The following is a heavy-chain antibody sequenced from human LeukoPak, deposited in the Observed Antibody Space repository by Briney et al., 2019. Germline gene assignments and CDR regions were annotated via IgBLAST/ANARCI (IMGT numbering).Heavy chain of an antibody. V-gene: IGHV4-34*01. CDR2: INHSGST. J-gene: IGHJ4*02. CDR1: GGSFSGYY. CDR3: ARGVGWYCSGGSCYWDY. Sequence: SETLSLTCAVYGGSFSGYYWSWIRQPPGKGLEWIGEINHSGSTNYNPSLKSRVTISVDTSKKQFSLKLSSVTAADTAVYYCARGVGWYCSGGSCYWDYWGQGTLVTVSS. D-gene: IGHD2-15*01.